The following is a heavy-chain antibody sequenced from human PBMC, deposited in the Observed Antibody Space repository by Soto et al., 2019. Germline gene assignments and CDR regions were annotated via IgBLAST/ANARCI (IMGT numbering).Heavy chain of an antibody. CDR3: ARTPYYDILADY. Sequence: EVQLVESGGGLVQPGGSLRLSCAASGFTFDTYWMAWVHQAPGKGLEWVANMKHDGSERYYVDSVKGRFTISRDNTKNSLYLQMTSLRADDTAVYYCARTPYYDILADYWGQGTLVTVSS. J-gene: IGHJ4*02. CDR1: GFTFDTYW. D-gene: IGHD3-9*01. V-gene: IGHV3-7*03. CDR2: MKHDGSER.